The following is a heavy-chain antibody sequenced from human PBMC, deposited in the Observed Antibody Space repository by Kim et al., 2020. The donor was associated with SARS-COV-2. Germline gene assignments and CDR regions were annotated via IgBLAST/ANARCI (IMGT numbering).Heavy chain of an antibody. CDR3: ARGVIPCSGGSCYSGYYYYGMDV. J-gene: IGHJ6*02. Sequence: SQTLSLICAISGDSVSSNSAAWNWIRQSPSRGLEWLGRTYYRSKWYNDYAVSVKSRITINPDTSKNQFSLQLNSVTPEDTAVYYCARGVIPCSGGSCYSGYYYYGMDVWGQGTTVTVSS. V-gene: IGHV6-1*01. D-gene: IGHD2-15*01. CDR2: TYYRSKWYN. CDR1: GDSVSSNSAA.